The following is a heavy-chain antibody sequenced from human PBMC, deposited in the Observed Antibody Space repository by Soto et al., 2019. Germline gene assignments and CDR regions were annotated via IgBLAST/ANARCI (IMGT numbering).Heavy chain of an antibody. Sequence: EVQLVESGGGLVQPGGSLRLSCAASGFTFSDHNMDWVRQAPGKGLEWVGRTRNKANSYTTEYAASVKGRFTISRDDSKNSLYLQMNGLKIEDTAMYYCARLAPDWGQGTLVTVSS. V-gene: IGHV3-72*01. J-gene: IGHJ4*02. CDR3: ARLAPD. CDR2: TRNKANSYTT. CDR1: GFTFSDHN.